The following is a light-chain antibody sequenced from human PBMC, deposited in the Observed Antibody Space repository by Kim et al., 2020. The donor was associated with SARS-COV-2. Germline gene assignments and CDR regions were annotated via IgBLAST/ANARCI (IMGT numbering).Light chain of an antibody. CDR3: QQSYSTLGT. CDR2: AAS. CDR1: QSISSY. V-gene: IGKV1-39*01. J-gene: IGKJ1*01. Sequence: ASVGDRVTITCRASQSISSYLNWYQQKPGKAPKLLIYAASSLQSGVPARFSGSGSGTDFTLTISSLQPEDFATYYCQQSYSTLGTFGQGTKVDIK.